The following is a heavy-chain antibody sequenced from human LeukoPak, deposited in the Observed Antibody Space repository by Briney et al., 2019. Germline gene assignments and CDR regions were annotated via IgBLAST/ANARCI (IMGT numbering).Heavy chain of an antibody. V-gene: IGHV1-2*02. CDR2: INPNSGGT. J-gene: IGHJ4*02. Sequence: GASVKVSCKASGYTFTAIYIHWVRQTPGQGLEWVGWINPNSGGTNFAQKFQGRVTMTRDTSISTAYMELSRLGSDDTAVYYCARGPATGDFDYWGQGTLVTASS. D-gene: IGHD7-27*01. CDR1: GYTFTAIY. CDR3: ARGPATGDFDY.